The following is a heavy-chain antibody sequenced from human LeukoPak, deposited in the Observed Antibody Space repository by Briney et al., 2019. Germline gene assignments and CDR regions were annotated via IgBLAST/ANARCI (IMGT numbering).Heavy chain of an antibody. CDR2: IIPIFGTA. V-gene: IGHV1-69*05. Sequence: SVKVSCKASGGTFSSYAISWVRQAPGQGLEWMGRIIPIFGTANYAQKFRGRVTITTDESTSTAYMELSSLRSEDTAVYYCAGARYDFWSGYLTHWGQGTLVTVSS. CDR3: AGARYDFWSGYLTH. CDR1: GGTFSSYA. D-gene: IGHD3-3*01. J-gene: IGHJ4*02.